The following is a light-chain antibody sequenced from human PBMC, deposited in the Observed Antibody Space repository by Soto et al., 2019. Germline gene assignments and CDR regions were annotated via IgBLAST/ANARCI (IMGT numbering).Light chain of an antibody. CDR2: DAS. J-gene: IGKJ4*01. Sequence: DTPMTQSPSTLSASLGDRVTITCRASQSISSWLAWYQQKPGKAPKLLIYDASSLESGVPSRFSGSGSGTEFTLTISSLQPDDFATYYCQQYNTFTFGGGTKVDIK. V-gene: IGKV1-5*01. CDR1: QSISSW. CDR3: QQYNTFT.